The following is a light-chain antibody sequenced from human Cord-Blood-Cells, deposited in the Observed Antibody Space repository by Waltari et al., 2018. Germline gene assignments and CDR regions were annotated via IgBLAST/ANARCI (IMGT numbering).Light chain of an antibody. J-gene: IGKJ1*01. CDR2: GAA. Sequence: ELVLTQSPGTLSLSPGERATLSCRASQSVSSSYLAWYQQKPRQAPRLLIYGAASRATGIPDMFSDSGSGTDFTLTISRLEPEDFAVYYCQQYGSSPWTFGQGTKVEIK. V-gene: IGKV3-20*01. CDR3: QQYGSSPWT. CDR1: QSVSSSY.